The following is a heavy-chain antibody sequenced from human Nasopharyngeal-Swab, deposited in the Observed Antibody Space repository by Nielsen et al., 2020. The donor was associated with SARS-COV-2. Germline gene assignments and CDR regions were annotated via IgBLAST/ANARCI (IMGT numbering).Heavy chain of an antibody. CDR3: ARSRSLPFRRTLTPGYYYGMDV. CDR1: GYTFTSYD. J-gene: IGHJ6*02. Sequence: ASVKVSCKASGYTFTSYDINWVRQATGQGLEWMGWMNPNSGNTGYAQKFQGRVTMTRNTSISTAYMELTSLRSEDTAVYYCARSRSLPFRRTLTPGYYYGMDVWGQGTTVTVSS. D-gene: IGHD2-2*01. V-gene: IGHV1-8*01. CDR2: MNPNSGNT.